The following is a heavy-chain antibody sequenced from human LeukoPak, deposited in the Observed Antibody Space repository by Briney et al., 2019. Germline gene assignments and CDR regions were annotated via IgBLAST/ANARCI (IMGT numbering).Heavy chain of an antibody. J-gene: IGHJ6*02. Sequence: ASVKVSCKAFGYTFTSYGISWVRQAPGQGLEWMGWISAYNGNTNYAQKFQDRVTMTTDKSTTTAYMELTSLTSDDTAVYYCARADYYGSGSFSPGYYYGMDVWGQGTTVAVSS. D-gene: IGHD3-10*01. CDR3: ARADYYGSGSFSPGYYYGMDV. CDR1: GYTFTSYG. V-gene: IGHV1-18*01. CDR2: ISAYNGNT.